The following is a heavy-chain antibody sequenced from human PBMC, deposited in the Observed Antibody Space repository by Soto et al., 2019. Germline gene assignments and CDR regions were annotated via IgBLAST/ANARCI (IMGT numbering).Heavy chain of an antibody. CDR2: ISAYNGNT. D-gene: IGHD3-22*01. Sequence: QVQLVQSGAEVKKPGASVKVSCKASGYTFTSYGISWVRQAPGKGLEWMGWISAYNGNTNYAQKIQGRVTMTTDTSTSTAYMELRSLRSDDTAVYYCARAVDYYDSSGYYTHEYFQHWGQGTLVTVSS. CDR1: GYTFTSYG. J-gene: IGHJ1*01. V-gene: IGHV1-18*01. CDR3: ARAVDYYDSSGYYTHEYFQH.